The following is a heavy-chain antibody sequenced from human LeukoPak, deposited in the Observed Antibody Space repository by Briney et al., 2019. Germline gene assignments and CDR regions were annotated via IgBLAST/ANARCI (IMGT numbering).Heavy chain of an antibody. V-gene: IGHV3-33*01. CDR2: IWYDGSNK. D-gene: IGHD2-21*01. CDR3: ARDRDVRYFDY. CDR1: GFTFSTYG. Sequence: GGSLRLSCAASGFTFSTYGLHWVRPAPGKGLEWVAVIWYDGSNKYYADSVKGRFAISRDDSKNTLYLQMNSLRAEDTAVYYCARDRDVRYFDYWGQGTLVTVSS. J-gene: IGHJ4*02.